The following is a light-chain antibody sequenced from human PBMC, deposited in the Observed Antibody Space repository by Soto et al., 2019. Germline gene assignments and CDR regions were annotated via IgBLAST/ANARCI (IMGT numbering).Light chain of an antibody. Sequence: EIVLTQSPGTLSLSPGERATLSCRASQSVSSNYLAWYQQKPGQAPRLLIYGASARATGIPGRFSGSGSGTDFTLTISRLEPEDFAVYFCQHYDSSPWTFGQGTKVEIK. CDR1: QSVSSNY. V-gene: IGKV3-20*01. J-gene: IGKJ1*01. CDR3: QHYDSSPWT. CDR2: GAS.